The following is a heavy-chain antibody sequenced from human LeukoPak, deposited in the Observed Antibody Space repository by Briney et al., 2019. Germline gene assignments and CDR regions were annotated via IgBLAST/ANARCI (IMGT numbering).Heavy chain of an antibody. CDR1: GFTFSSYS. J-gene: IGHJ3*02. CDR2: ISSSSSTI. CDR3: AREGHDYGDYWGAFDI. D-gene: IGHD4-17*01. V-gene: IGHV3-48*04. Sequence: GGSLRLSCAASGFTFSSYSMNWVRQAPGKGLEWVSYISSSSSTIYYADSVKGRFTISRDNAKNSLYLQMNSLRAEDTAVYYCAREGHDYGDYWGAFDIWGQGTMVTVSS.